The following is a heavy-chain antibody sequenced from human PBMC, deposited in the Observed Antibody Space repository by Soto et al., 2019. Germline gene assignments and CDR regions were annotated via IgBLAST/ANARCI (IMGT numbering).Heavy chain of an antibody. CDR1: GFTFSDSA. D-gene: IGHD6-13*01. CDR2: ISGSGGRT. CDR3: AIYPSSSWSLFHY. Sequence: GGSLRLSCEASGFTFSDSAMSWVRQAPGKGLEWVSGISGSGGRTDYADSVKGRFIISRDNSKNTLYLQMNSLRAEDTAVYYCAIYPSSSWSLFHYWGQGTLVTVSS. V-gene: IGHV3-23*01. J-gene: IGHJ4*02.